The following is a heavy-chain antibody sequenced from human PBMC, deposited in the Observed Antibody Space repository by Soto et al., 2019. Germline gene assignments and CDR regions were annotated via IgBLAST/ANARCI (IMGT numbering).Heavy chain of an antibody. J-gene: IGHJ6*02. CDR1: GYRFIDYG. D-gene: IGHD3-10*01. V-gene: IGHV1-18*01. CDR2: ISDYNGNT. Sequence: QVRLEQSGAEVKQPGASVKVSCKASGYRFIDYGITWVRQAPGQGLEWMGWISDYNGNTHYGKKFQGRVTMTTDTSTRTAYMELKILRSDDTAVYFCAREGYYSGSGTYSPPRYYGMDAWGQGTTVTVSS. CDR3: AREGYYSGSGTYSPPRYYGMDA.